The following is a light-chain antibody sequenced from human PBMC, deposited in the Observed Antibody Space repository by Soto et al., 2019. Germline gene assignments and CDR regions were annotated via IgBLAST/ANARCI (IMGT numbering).Light chain of an antibody. Sequence: EIVLTQSPATLSLSPGERATLSCRASQSVSSYLAWYQQKPGQAPRLLLYDAFNRATGVPARFSGSGSGTDVTLTISSLEPEDFAVYYCQQRTNWSPLAFGGGTKVEIK. J-gene: IGKJ4*01. CDR2: DAF. CDR3: QQRTNWSPLA. V-gene: IGKV3-11*01. CDR1: QSVSSY.